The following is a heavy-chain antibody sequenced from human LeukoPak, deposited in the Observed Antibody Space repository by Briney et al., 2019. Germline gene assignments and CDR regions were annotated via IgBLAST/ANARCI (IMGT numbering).Heavy chain of an antibody. Sequence: SETLSLTCTVSGGSIRGSNHYWDWLRQPPGTGLEWLGCMYYVGSTYYNPSLKSRVTISVDTSKNPFSLNLNSVTAADTAVYYCAKHGVQCINGVYFDKWGQGPPVTVSS. D-gene: IGHD2-8*01. CDR1: GGSIRGSNHY. CDR3: AKHGVQCINGVYFDK. V-gene: IGHV4-39*01. CDR2: MYYVGST. J-gene: IGHJ4*02.